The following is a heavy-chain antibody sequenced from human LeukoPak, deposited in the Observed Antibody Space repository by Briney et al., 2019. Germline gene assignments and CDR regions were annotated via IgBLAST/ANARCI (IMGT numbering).Heavy chain of an antibody. CDR1: GGTLSSYA. Sequence: SVKVSCKASGGTLSSYAISWVRQAPGQGLEWMGGIIPIFGTANYAQKFQGRVTITADESTSTAYMELSSLRSEDTAVYYCARRGTYCGGDCALSAFDPWGQGTLVTVSS. CDR3: ARRGTYCGGDCALSAFDP. D-gene: IGHD2-21*02. J-gene: IGHJ5*02. CDR2: IIPIFGTA. V-gene: IGHV1-69*13.